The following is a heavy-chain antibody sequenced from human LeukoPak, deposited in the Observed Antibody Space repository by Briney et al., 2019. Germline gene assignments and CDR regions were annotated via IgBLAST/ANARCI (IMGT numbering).Heavy chain of an antibody. CDR3: ARVGSAYALDV. J-gene: IGHJ3*01. Sequence: GGSLRLSCVASGFAFSDFYMSWIRQAPGKGLEWVSYISSGRNAIFYADSVKGRFTISTDNAKNSLYLQMNSLRAEDTAVYYCARVGSAYALDVWGQGTMVTVSS. V-gene: IGHV3-11*01. CDR1: GFAFSDFY. CDR2: ISSGRNAI. D-gene: IGHD2-2*03.